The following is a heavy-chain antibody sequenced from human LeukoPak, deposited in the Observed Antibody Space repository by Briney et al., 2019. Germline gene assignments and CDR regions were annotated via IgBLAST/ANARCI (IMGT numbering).Heavy chain of an antibody. CDR1: GFTFSSYA. Sequence: PGGSLKLSCAASGFTFSSYAMSWVRQAPGKGLEWVSAISGSGGSTYYADSVKGRFTISRDNSKNTLYLQMNSLRAEDTAVYYCAKDRVTLVRGATYYYDSSGYYCFDYWGQGTLVTVSS. V-gene: IGHV3-23*01. CDR2: ISGSGGST. CDR3: AKDRVTLVRGATYYYDSSGYYCFDY. D-gene: IGHD3-22*01. J-gene: IGHJ4*02.